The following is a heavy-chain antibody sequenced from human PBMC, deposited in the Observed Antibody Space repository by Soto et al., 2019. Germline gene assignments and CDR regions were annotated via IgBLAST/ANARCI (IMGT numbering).Heavy chain of an antibody. CDR2: IDSSGEK. V-gene: IGHV2-26*01. CDR3: ARRHLAVAVSPWFDP. D-gene: IGHD6-19*01. Sequence: QVTLKESGPVLVKPTETLTLRCTVSGLSITDSEMGVSWIRQPPGQPLEWLAHIDSSGEKSYRTFLKSRLAISKDTSKSHIVLTMTIMDPADTATYYCARRHLAVAVSPWFDPWGQGIPVTVSS. CDR1: GLSITDSEMG. J-gene: IGHJ5*02.